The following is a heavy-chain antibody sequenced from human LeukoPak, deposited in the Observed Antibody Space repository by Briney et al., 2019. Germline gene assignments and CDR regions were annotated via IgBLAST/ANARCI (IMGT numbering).Heavy chain of an antibody. J-gene: IGHJ5*02. CDR1: GFIFSSYG. D-gene: IGHD6-13*01. CDR2: ISYDGSNK. V-gene: IGHV3-30*18. CDR3: AKDLFRVAAHNWFDL. Sequence: GSLRLSCAASGFIFSSYGMHWVRQAPGKGLEWVAVISYDGSNKKYADSVKGRFTISRDNSKNTLYLQMNSLRAEGTAVYYCAKDLFRVAAHNWFDLWGQGTLVTVSS.